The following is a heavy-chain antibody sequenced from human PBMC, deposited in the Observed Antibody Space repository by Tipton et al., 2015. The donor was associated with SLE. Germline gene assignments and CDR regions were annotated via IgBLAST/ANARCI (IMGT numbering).Heavy chain of an antibody. CDR3: ARHQGVMTTRDYFDY. D-gene: IGHD3-22*01. V-gene: IGHV4-39*07. Sequence: TLSLTCTVSGGSISSGGYYWGWIRQPPGKGLEWIGSIYYSGRTYYNPSLKSRVTISVDTSKNQFSLKLSSVTAADTAVYYCARHQGVMTTRDYFDYWGQGTLVTVSS. J-gene: IGHJ4*02. CDR2: IYYSGRT. CDR1: GGSISSGGYY.